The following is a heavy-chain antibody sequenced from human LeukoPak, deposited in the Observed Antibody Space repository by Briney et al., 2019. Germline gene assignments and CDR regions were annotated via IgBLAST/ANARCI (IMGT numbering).Heavy chain of an antibody. J-gene: IGHJ4*02. V-gene: IGHV3-48*04. CDR2: ISSSSSTI. Sequence: GGSLRLSCAASGFTFSSCSMNWVRQAPGKGLEWVSYISSSSSTIYYADSVKVRFTISRDNAKNSLYLEMNSLRAEDTAVYYCTAPGRGRGGYDFEYWGQGTLVTVSS. D-gene: IGHD6-19*01. CDR1: GFTFSSCS. CDR3: TAPGRGRGGYDFEY.